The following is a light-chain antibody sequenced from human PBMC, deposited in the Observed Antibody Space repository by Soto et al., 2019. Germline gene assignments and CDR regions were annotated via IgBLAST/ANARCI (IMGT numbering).Light chain of an antibody. J-gene: IGLJ2*01. CDR2: AAS. V-gene: IGLV2-14*01. Sequence: QSALTQPASVSGSPGQSITISCTGTSSDVGGYDYVSWYQQHPGKAPKLMIYAASNRPSGVSDRFSGSKSGNTASLTISGLQAEDEADYYCSSYTNTNPVVFGGGTKLTVL. CDR3: SSYTNTNPVV. CDR1: SSDVGGYDY.